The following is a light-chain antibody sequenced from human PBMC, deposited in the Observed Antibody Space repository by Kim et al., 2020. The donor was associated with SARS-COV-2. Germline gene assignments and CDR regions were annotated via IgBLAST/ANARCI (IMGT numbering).Light chain of an antibody. V-gene: IGLV2-8*01. J-gene: IGLJ3*02. CDR3: SSYAGSNNRV. CDR2: EVN. Sequence: QSVLTQPPSASGSPGQSVAISCTGSSSDVGAYNYVSWYQQHPGKAPKLIIYEVNERPSEVPDRFSGSKSGNTASLTVSGLQAEDEADYYCSSYAGSNNRVFGGGTQLTVL. CDR1: SSDVGAYNY.